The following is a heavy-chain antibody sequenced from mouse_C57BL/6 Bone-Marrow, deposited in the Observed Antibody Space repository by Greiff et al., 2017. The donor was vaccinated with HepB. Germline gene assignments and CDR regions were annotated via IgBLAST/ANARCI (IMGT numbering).Heavy chain of an antibody. J-gene: IGHJ1*03. V-gene: IGHV2-2*01. D-gene: IGHD2-4*01. Sequence: VQLQQSGPGLVQPSQSLSITCTVSGFSLTSYGVHWVRQSPGKGLEWLGVIWSGGSTDYNAAFISRLSISKDNSKSQVFFKMNSLQADDTAIYYCADMITTTLYWYFDVWGTGTTVTVSS. CDR3: ADMITTTLYWYFDV. CDR1: GFSLTSYG. CDR2: IWSGGST.